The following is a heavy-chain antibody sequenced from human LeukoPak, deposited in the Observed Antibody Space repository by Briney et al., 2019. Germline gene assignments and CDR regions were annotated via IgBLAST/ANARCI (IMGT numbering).Heavy chain of an antibody. CDR1: GFTFSSYA. CDR3: TKDYLTRAAVMSDLQLDY. D-gene: IGHD2-21*01. V-gene: IGHV3-23*01. CDR2: LSASGAST. J-gene: IGHJ4*02. Sequence: GGSLRLSCAASGFTFSSYAMSWVRQAPGKGLEWVSALSASGASTYYADSVKGRFTISRDNSKNTVYLQMKSLRAEDTAVYYCTKDYLTRAAVMSDLQLDYWGQGTLVTVSS.